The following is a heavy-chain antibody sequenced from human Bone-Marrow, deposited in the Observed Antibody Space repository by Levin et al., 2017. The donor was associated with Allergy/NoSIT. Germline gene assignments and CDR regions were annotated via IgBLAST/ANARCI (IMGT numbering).Heavy chain of an antibody. CDR3: ARRRRCSGNTCYGFDP. D-gene: IGHD2-15*01. CDR1: NGSLSTYY. V-gene: IGHV4-59*08. CDR2: INDSDYP. J-gene: IGHJ5*02. Sequence: PSETLSLKCTVFNGSLSTYYWGWIRQPPGKGLEYIGYINDSDYPNYNPSLKSRVTISVDRSRKEFSLTLSSVTAADTAVYYCARRRRCSGNTCYGFDPWGQGTLVTVSS.